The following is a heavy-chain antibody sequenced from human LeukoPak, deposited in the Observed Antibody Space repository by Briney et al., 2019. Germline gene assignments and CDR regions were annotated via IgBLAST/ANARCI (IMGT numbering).Heavy chain of an antibody. Sequence: SETLSLTCKVSGGSISTSHYYWGWIRQPPGKGLEWIGLIYYSGRTYYNPSLKSRLTISVDTSKNEFSLKLSSVTAADTAVYYCARSWAPGYCTSTSCYNFDYWGQGTLVTVSS. V-gene: IGHV4-39*01. CDR1: GGSISTSHYY. D-gene: IGHD2-2*02. CDR3: ARSWAPGYCTSTSCYNFDY. CDR2: IYYSGRT. J-gene: IGHJ4*02.